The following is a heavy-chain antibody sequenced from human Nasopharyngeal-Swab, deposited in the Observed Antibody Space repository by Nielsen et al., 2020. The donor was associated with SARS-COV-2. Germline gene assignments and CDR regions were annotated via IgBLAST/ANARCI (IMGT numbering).Heavy chain of an antibody. D-gene: IGHD3-22*01. CDR3: ARDYYDNYDSDY. V-gene: IGHV1-2*02. CDR2: INPDSGDT. CDR1: GYTFTDYY. J-gene: IGHJ4*02. Sequence: ASVKVSCKTSGYTFTDYYIHWLRQAPGQGLEGVGCINPDSGDTRYAQKFQGRVTVTRDRSRSTAYIELSRLRSDDTAVYYCARDYYDNYDSDYWGQGTLVTVSS.